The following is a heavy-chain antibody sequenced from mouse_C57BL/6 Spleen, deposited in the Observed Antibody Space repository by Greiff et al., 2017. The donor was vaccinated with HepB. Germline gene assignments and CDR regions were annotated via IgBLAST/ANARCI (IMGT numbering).Heavy chain of an antibody. CDR3: ARSERGRGYAMDY. CDR1: GYTFTSYW. CDR2: IDPSDSET. D-gene: IGHD4-1*01. J-gene: IGHJ4*01. V-gene: IGHV1-52*01. Sequence: QVQLQQPGAELVRPGSSVKLSCKASGYTFTSYWMHWVKQRPIQGLEWIGNIDPSDSETHYNQKFKDKATLTVDKSSSTAYMQRSSLTSADSAVYYCARSERGRGYAMDYWGQGTSVTVSS.